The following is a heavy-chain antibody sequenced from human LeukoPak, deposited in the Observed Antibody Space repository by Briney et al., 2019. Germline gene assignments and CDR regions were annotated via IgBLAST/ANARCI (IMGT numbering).Heavy chain of an antibody. J-gene: IGHJ4*02. CDR2: ISAYNGNT. Sequence: ASVKVSCKASGYTFTSYGISWVRQAPGQGLEWMGWISAYNGNTKYVQKLQGRVTMTTDTSTSTAYMELRSLRSDDTAVYYCARDTLWHQLGLYYFDYWGQGTLVTVSS. V-gene: IGHV1-18*01. D-gene: IGHD6-13*01. CDR3: ARDTLWHQLGLYYFDY. CDR1: GYTFTSYG.